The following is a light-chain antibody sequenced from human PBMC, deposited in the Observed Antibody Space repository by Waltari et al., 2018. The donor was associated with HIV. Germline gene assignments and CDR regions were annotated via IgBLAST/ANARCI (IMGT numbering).Light chain of an antibody. CDR1: QGISTY. V-gene: IGKV1D-12*01. CDR2: AAS. CDR3: QQTNSFPFD. Sequence: DIHMTQPPSSLSASVGDRVTITCRASQGISTYLAWYQQKPGTAPKLLIYAASRLQSGVPSRFSGSGSETDFTLTISSLQPEDFATYYCQQTNSFPFDFGQGTRLEIK. J-gene: IGKJ5*01.